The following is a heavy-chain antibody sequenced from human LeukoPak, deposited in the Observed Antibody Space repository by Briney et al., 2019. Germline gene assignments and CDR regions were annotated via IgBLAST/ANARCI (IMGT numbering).Heavy chain of an antibody. Sequence: SQTLSLTCAISGDSHSCKSATWKWVRQSRSRGLEWLGRTYYKSKWNIDYAISVKSRITINPDTPQNQFSLHLNSVTPEDTAVDFCARSAAGTLDYWGQGTLVTVSS. J-gene: IGHJ4*02. CDR2: TYYKSKWNI. V-gene: IGHV6-1*01. D-gene: IGHD6-13*01. CDR3: ARSAAGTLDY. CDR1: GDSHSCKSAT.